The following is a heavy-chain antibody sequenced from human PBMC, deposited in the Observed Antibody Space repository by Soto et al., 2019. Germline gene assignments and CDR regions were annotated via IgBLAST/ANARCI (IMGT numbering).Heavy chain of an antibody. Sequence: EVHLVESGGGLVKPGGSLRLSCAVSGFTFSSCTVNWVRQAPGKGLEWVSSISPSTSHIYYADSVKGRFTSSRDYAKSSLFLQMNSLRAEDPALYYCSACSGGACHQNYGMDVWGPGTTVTVSS. D-gene: IGHD2-15*01. CDR2: ISPSTSHI. CDR1: GFTFSSCT. V-gene: IGHV3-21*01. J-gene: IGHJ6*02. CDR3: SACSGGACHQNYGMDV.